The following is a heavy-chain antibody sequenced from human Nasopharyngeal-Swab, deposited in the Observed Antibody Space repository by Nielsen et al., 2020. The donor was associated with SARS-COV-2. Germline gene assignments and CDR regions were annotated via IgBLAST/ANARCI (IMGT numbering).Heavy chain of an antibody. CDR2: INPSGGST. Sequence: ASVKVSCKASGYTFTGYYMHWVRQAPGQGLEWMGIINPSGGSTSYAQKFQGRVTMTRDTSTSTVYMELSSLRSEDTAVYYCATRSASWTRGDYWGQGTLVTVSS. CDR1: GYTFTGYY. D-gene: IGHD2-2*01. V-gene: IGHV1-46*01. CDR3: ATRSASWTRGDY. J-gene: IGHJ4*02.